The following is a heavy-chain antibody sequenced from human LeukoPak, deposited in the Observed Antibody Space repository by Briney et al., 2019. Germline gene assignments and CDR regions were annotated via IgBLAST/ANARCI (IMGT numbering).Heavy chain of an antibody. D-gene: IGHD2-2*01. CDR1: GFTFSSYG. CDR2: IWYDGSNK. J-gene: IGHJ4*02. Sequence: GGSLRLSCAASGFTFSSYGMHWVRQAPGKGLEGVAVIWYDGSNKSYADSVKGRFTIPRDNSKHTLYLHMNSLRAEGTAVYYCARDYCSSTSWCETAVDYWGQGTLVTVSS. V-gene: IGHV3-33*01. CDR3: ARDYCSSTSWCETAVDY.